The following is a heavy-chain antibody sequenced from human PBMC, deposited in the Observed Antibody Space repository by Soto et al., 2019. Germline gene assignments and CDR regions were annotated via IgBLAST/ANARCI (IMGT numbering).Heavy chain of an antibody. CDR1: GFTFSSYW. CDR2: IKQDGSEK. J-gene: IGHJ4*02. V-gene: IGHV3-7*01. Sequence: GGSLRLSCAASGFTFSSYWMSWVRQAPGKGLEWVANIKQDGSEKYYVDSVKGRFTISRDNAKNSLYLQMNSLRAEDTAVYYCATYGVYCSGGSCYRRTFDYWGQGTLVTVSP. CDR3: ATYGVYCSGGSCYRRTFDY. D-gene: IGHD2-15*01.